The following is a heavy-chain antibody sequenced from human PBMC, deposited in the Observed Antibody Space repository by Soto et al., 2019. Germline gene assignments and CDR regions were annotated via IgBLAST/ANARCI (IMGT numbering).Heavy chain of an antibody. D-gene: IGHD2-15*01. CDR2: IIPIFGTA. CDR3: ARDAHYYCSGGSCYSGGAGYYYYGMDV. V-gene: IGHV1-69*06. Sequence: ASVKVSCKASGGTFSSYAISWVRQAPGQGLEWMGGIIPIFGTANYAQKFQGRVTITADKSTSTAYMELSSLRSEDTAVYYCARDAHYYCSGGSCYSGGAGYYYYGMDVWGQGTTVPVSS. CDR1: GGTFSSYA. J-gene: IGHJ6*02.